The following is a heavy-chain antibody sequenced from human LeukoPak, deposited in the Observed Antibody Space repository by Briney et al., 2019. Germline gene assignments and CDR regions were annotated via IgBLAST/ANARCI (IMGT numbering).Heavy chain of an antibody. D-gene: IGHD3-10*02. J-gene: IGHJ6*04. CDR3: AELGITMIGGV. Sequence: GGSLRLSCAASGFIFNSYGMHWVRQAPGKGLEWVSYISSSGSTIYYADSVKGRFTISRDNAKNSLYLQMNSLRAEDTAVYYCAELGITMIGGVWGKGTTVTISS. CDR2: ISSSGSTI. CDR1: GFIFNSYG. V-gene: IGHV3-48*04.